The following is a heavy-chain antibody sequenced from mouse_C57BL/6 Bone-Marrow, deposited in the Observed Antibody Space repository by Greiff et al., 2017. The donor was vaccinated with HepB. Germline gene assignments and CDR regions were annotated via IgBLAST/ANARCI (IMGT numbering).Heavy chain of an antibody. V-gene: IGHV1-52*01. CDR2: IDPSDSET. Sequence: QVQLQQPGAELVRPGSSVKLSCKASGYTFTSYWMHWVKQRPIQGLEWIGNIDPSDSETHYNQKFKDKATLTVDKSSSTAYMHLSSLTSEDSAVYYCARPSSGYVRFAYWGQGTLVTVSA. J-gene: IGHJ3*01. CDR3: ARPSSGYVRFAY. CDR1: GYTFTSYW. D-gene: IGHD3-2*02.